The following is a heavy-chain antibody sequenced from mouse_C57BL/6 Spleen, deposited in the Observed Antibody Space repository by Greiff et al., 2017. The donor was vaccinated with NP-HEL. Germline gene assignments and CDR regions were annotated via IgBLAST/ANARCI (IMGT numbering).Heavy chain of an antibody. CDR3: ARGIDSPYYFDY. J-gene: IGHJ2*01. Sequence: VQLQQSGAELVKPGASVKLSCTASGFNITDYYMHWVKQRTEQGLEWIGRIDPEDGETKYAPKFQGKATITADPSSNTAYLQLSSLTSEDTSVYYCARGIDSPYYFDYWGQGTTLTVSS. V-gene: IGHV14-2*01. CDR1: GFNITDYY. D-gene: IGHD3-2*01. CDR2: IDPEDGET.